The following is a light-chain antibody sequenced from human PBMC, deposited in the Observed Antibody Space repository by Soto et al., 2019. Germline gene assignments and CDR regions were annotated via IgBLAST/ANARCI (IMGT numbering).Light chain of an antibody. J-gene: IGKJ2*01. V-gene: IGKV3-15*01. CDR2: GAS. CDR3: QHQGT. CDR1: QSVSSN. Sequence: EIVMTQSPATLSVSPGERATLSRRASQSVSSNLAWYQQKPGQAPRLLIYGASTRATGIPARFSGSGSGTEFTLTISSLQSEDFAVYYCQHQGTFGQGTKLEIK.